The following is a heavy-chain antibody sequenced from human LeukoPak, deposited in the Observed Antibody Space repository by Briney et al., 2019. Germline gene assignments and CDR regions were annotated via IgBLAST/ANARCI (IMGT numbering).Heavy chain of an antibody. CDR3: AKDYRGDMITFGGVIDPY. D-gene: IGHD3-16*02. CDR1: GFTFSSYA. J-gene: IGHJ4*02. Sequence: GGSLRLSCAASGFTFSSYAMSWVRQAPGKGLEWVSAISGSGGSTYYADSVKGRFTISRDNSKNTLYLQMNSLRAGDTAVYYCAKDYRGDMITFGGVIDPYWGQGTLVTVSS. CDR2: ISGSGGST. V-gene: IGHV3-23*01.